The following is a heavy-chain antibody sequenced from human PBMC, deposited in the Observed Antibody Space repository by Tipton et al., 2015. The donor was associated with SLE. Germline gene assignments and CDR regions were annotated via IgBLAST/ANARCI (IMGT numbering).Heavy chain of an antibody. V-gene: IGHV3-23*01. CDR2: ISGSGGST. CDR3: AKGDSSGSYYFDY. Sequence: SLRLSCAASGFTFSSYATSWVRQAPGKGLEWVSAISGSGGSTYYADSVKGRFTISRDNSKNTLYLQMNSLRAEDTAVYYCAKGDSSGSYYFDYWGQGTLVTVSS. CDR1: GFTFSSYA. J-gene: IGHJ4*02. D-gene: IGHD3-22*01.